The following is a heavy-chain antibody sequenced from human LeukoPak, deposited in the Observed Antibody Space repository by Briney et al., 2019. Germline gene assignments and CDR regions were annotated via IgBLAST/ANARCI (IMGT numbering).Heavy chain of an antibody. CDR2: ISGTSSYI. J-gene: IGHJ6*04. CDR3: VSSPRVAAQDV. V-gene: IGHV3-21*01. CDR1: GFTFSSYS. Sequence: GGSLRLSCAASGFTFSSYSMIWVRQAPGKGLELVSSISGTSSYIYYADSVKGRFTISRDNAKNSLYLQMNSLRAEDTAVYYCVSSPRVAAQDVWGKGTTVAVSS. D-gene: IGHD6-6*01.